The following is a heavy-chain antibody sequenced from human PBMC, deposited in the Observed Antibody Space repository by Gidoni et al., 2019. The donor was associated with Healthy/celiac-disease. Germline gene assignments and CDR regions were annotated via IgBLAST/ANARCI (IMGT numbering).Heavy chain of an antibody. CDR1: GGSISRSSYY. D-gene: IGHD1-26*01. V-gene: IGHV4-39*01. J-gene: IGHJ4*02. CDR3: ASTWDGGFSGSYRDG. Sequence: QLQLQESGPGLVKPSETLSFTCTVSGGSISRSSYYWGWIRQPPGKGLEWIGSIYYSGSTYYNPSLKSRVTISVDTSKNQFSLKLSSVTAADTAVYYCASTWDGGFSGSYRDGWGQGTLVTVSS. CDR2: IYYSGST.